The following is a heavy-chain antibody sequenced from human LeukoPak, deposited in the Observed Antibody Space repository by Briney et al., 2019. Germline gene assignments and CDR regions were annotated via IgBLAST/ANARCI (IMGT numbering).Heavy chain of an antibody. J-gene: IGHJ4*02. CDR2: IYTSGST. CDR3: ARLAAAVDY. CDR1: GGSISSGSSY. D-gene: IGHD6-13*01. V-gene: IGHV4-61*02. Sequence: SETLSLTCTVSGGSISSGSSYWSWIRQPAGKGLEWIGRIYTSGSTNYNPSLKSRVTISVDTSKNQFSLKLSSVTAADTAVYYCARLAAAVDYWGQGTLVTVSS.